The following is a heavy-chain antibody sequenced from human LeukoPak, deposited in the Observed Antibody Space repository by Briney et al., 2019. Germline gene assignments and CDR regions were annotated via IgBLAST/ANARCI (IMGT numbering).Heavy chain of an antibody. D-gene: IGHD3-16*01. Sequence: KPSETLSLTCTVSGGSIGSYYWSWIRQPPGKGLEWIGYIYYSGSTNYNPSLKSRVTISVDTSKNQFSLKLSSVTAADTAVYYCARHAFGFDYWGQGTLVTVSS. J-gene: IGHJ4*02. V-gene: IGHV4-59*08. CDR3: ARHAFGFDY. CDR1: GGSIGSYY. CDR2: IYYSGST.